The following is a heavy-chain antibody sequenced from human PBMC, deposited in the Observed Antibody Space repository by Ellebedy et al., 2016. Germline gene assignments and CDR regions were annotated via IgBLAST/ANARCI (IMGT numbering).Heavy chain of an antibody. CDR1: GFIFSNFN. CDR3: ANVPDVSSDWYGYAFDV. CDR2: ITTNGDST. D-gene: IGHD6-19*01. Sequence: GESLKISXSASGFIFSNFNMHWVRQAPGKGLQYVSGITTNGDSTYYADSVKGRFTISRDNSKNTVFLQMDSLRAEDTAVYYCANVPDVSSDWYGYAFDVWGQGTRVTVSS. J-gene: IGHJ3*01. V-gene: IGHV3-64*04.